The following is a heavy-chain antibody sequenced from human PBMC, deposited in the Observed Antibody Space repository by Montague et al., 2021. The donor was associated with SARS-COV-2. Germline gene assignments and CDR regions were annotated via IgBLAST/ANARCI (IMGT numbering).Heavy chain of an antibody. J-gene: IGHJ2*01. CDR2: IFYTGSK. V-gene: IGHV4-59*01. CDR3: AREFRIELWRTNWYFGL. CDR1: GGSTSNYY. D-gene: IGHD3-16*01. Sequence: SETLSLTCSVSGGSTSNYYWTWIRQSPGKGLQWIGYIFYTGSKKFNPSLKTRVSMSLDASKNHFSLRLSAVTAADTARYYCAREFRIELWRTNWYFGLWGRGTLVTVSS.